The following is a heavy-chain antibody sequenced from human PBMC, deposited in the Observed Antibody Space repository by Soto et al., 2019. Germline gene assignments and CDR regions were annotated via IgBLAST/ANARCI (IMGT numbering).Heavy chain of an antibody. Sequence: SETLSLTCTVSGGSISSGEYHWSWIRQPPGKGLEWIGYINHSGSTNYNPSLKSRVTISVDTSKNQFSLKLSSVTAADTAVYYCARGPLTGPRVAMEVWGQGTTVTVSS. V-gene: IGHV4-30-4*01. CDR1: GGSISSGEYH. CDR3: ARGPLTGPRVAMEV. D-gene: IGHD3-9*01. CDR2: INHSGST. J-gene: IGHJ6*02.